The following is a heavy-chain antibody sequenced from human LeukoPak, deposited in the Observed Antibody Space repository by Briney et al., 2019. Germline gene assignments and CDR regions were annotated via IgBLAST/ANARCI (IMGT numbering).Heavy chain of an antibody. CDR2: IHYSGST. CDR1: GGSISSYY. Sequence: SETLSLTCTVSGGSISSYYWSWIRQPPGKGLEWIGYIHYSGSTNYNPSLKGRVTISVDTSKNQFSLKLSSVTAADTAIYYCARSRAYCGGDCYSIEYWGQGTLVTVSS. D-gene: IGHD2-21*02. V-gene: IGHV4-59*01. CDR3: ARSRAYCGGDCYSIEY. J-gene: IGHJ4*02.